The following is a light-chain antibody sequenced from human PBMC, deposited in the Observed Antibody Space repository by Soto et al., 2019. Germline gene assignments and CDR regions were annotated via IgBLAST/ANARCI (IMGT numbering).Light chain of an antibody. CDR2: DAS. CDR3: QQCATAPLT. J-gene: IGKJ4*01. Sequence: EIVLTQSPGTLSLSPGERATLSCRASQTVGGDYLAWYQQKPGQTPRLLIDDASRRATGIPDRFSGDGSGTDFTLTISRLEPEDFAVYYCQQCATAPLTFGGGTTVEI. CDR1: QTVGGDY. V-gene: IGKV3-20*01.